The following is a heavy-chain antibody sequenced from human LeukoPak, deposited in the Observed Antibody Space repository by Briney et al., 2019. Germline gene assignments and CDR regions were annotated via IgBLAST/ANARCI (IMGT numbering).Heavy chain of an antibody. CDR2: IRYDGSNK. V-gene: IGHV3-30*02. CDR1: GFTFSSYG. CDR3: AKFEMATISYAFDI. Sequence: GGSLRLSCADSGFTFSSYGMHWVRQAPGKGLEWVAFIRYDGSNKYYAGSVKGRFTISRDNSKNTLYLQMNSLRAEDTAVYYCAKFEMATISYAFDIWGQGTMVTVSS. D-gene: IGHD5-24*01. J-gene: IGHJ3*02.